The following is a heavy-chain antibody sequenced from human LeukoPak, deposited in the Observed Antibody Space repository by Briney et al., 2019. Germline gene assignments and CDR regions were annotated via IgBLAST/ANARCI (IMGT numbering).Heavy chain of an antibody. V-gene: IGHV3-7*01. CDR2: IKHDGSDK. Sequence: GGSLRLSCSASGFTFSNYWMTWVRQSPGKGLEWVAIIKHDGSDKYCVDSVKGRFTISRDNAKNSLYLQMSSLRAEDTAVYYCARGGHRQKEFWGQGTLVSVSS. D-gene: IGHD3-10*01. CDR3: ARGGHRQKEF. CDR1: GFTFSNYW. J-gene: IGHJ4*02.